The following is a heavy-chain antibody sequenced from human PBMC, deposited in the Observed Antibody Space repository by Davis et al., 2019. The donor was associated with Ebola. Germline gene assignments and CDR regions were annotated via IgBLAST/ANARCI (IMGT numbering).Heavy chain of an antibody. Sequence: GESLKISCAASGFTFSGSWMYWVRQAPGQGLVWASRINTEGTYTTYADSVKGRFTISRDNARNTLYLQMNSLRVEDTAIYYCARGVNGWYFHYYGMDVWGQGTTVTVSS. CDR1: GFTFSGSW. CDR2: INTEGTYT. V-gene: IGHV3-74*03. CDR3: ARGVNGWYFHYYGMDV. D-gene: IGHD6-19*01. J-gene: IGHJ6*02.